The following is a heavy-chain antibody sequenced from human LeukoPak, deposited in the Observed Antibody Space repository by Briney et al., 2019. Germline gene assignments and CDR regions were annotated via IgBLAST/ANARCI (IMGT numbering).Heavy chain of an antibody. CDR1: GFTFSSYG. Sequence: GGSLRLSCAASGFTFSSYGMHWVRQGPGKGREWVTFIRYDGSNKYYADSVKGRFTISRDNSKNTLYLQMNSLRAEDTAVYYCAKAGYCSGSGCPDYYYMDVWGKGTTVTVSS. CDR3: AKAGYCSGSGCPDYYYMDV. D-gene: IGHD2-2*01. J-gene: IGHJ6*03. V-gene: IGHV3-30*02. CDR2: IRYDGSNK.